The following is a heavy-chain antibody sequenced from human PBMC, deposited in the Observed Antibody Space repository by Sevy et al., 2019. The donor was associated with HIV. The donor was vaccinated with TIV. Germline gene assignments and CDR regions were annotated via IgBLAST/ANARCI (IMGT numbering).Heavy chain of an antibody. CDR1: GFTVNDKY. Sequence: GGFLRLSCAISGFTVNDKYIIWVRQAPGKGLEWVSVIFSSGSTYYADSAKGRFTISRDNSKNTVDLQMNSVRAEDTAVYYCVSLFLLHRRGWSYFDYWGQGTPVTVSS. V-gene: IGHV3-66*02. J-gene: IGHJ4*02. CDR3: VSLFLLHRRGWSYFDY. D-gene: IGHD6-19*01. CDR2: IFSSGST.